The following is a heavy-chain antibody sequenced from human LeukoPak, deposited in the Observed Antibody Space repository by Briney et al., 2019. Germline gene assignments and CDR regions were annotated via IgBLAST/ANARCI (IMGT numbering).Heavy chain of an antibody. Sequence: GASVKVSCKASGYTFTSYDINWVRQATGQGLEWMGWMNPNSGNTGYAQKFQGRVTMTRNTTISTANMELSSLRSEDTAVYYCARGWGSDYGDYSNWFDPWGQETLLIVVS. CDR2: MNPNSGNT. CDR3: ARGWGSDYGDYSNWFDP. V-gene: IGHV1-8*01. CDR1: GYTFTSYD. D-gene: IGHD4-17*01. J-gene: IGHJ5*02.